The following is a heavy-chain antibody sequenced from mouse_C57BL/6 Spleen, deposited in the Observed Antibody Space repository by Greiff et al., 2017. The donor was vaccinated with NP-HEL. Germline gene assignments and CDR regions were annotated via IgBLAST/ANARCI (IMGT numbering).Heavy chain of an antibody. J-gene: IGHJ2*01. CDR3: ARNSNFDFDY. D-gene: IGHD2-5*01. V-gene: IGHV1-9*01. Sequence: VKLMESGAELMKPGASVKLSCKATGYTFTGYWIEWVKQRPGHGLEWIGEILPGSGSTNYNAKFKGKATFTADTSANTAYSQLSSRTTEDSAIYYCARNSNFDFDYWGQGTTLTVSA. CDR1: GYTFTGYW. CDR2: ILPGSGST.